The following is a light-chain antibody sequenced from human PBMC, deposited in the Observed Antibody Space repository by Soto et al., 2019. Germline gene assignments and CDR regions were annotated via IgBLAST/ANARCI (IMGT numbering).Light chain of an antibody. CDR2: GAS. CDR3: QHYDSSPRS. Sequence: EIVLTQSPGTLSLSPGERATLSCRASQSVSSGYLAWYQQKPGQAPRLLIHGASSRATGITDRFSGSGSGTDFTLTISRLEPEDSAVYYCQHYDSSPRSFGQGTKVEVK. CDR1: QSVSSGY. V-gene: IGKV3-20*01. J-gene: IGKJ1*01.